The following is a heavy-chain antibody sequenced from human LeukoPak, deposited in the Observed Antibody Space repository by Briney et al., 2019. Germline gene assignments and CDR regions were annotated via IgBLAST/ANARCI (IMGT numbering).Heavy chain of an antibody. V-gene: IGHV1-18*01. D-gene: IGHD2-2*01. CDR3: ARVGRGCSSIRCYWEDWFDP. Sequence: ASVKVSCKASGYTFTNYGITWIREAPGQGPEWLGWISGYNANAHYAQNVQGRVTLTTDTSTNTAYMELRGLTSDDKAMYYCARVGRGCSSIRCYWEDWFDPWGQGTLVIVSS. CDR2: ISGYNANA. J-gene: IGHJ5*02. CDR1: GYTFTNYG.